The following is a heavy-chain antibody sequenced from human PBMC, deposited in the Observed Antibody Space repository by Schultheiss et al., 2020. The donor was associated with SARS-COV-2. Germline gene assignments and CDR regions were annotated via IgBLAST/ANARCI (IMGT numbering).Heavy chain of an antibody. D-gene: IGHD3-22*01. CDR3: ARDVGPYYYDSSGYYYFDY. CDR2: ISGSGGST. CDR1: GFTFSTYT. Sequence: GGSLRLSCAASGFTFSTYTMKWVRQAPGKGLEWVSAISGSGGSTYYADSVKGRFTISRDNAKNSLYLQMNSLRAEDTAVYYCARDVGPYYYDSSGYYYFDYWGQGTLVTVSS. V-gene: IGHV3-21*01. J-gene: IGHJ4*02.